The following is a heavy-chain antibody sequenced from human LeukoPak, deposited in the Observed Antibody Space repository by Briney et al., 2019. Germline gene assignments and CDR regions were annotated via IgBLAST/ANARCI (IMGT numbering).Heavy chain of an antibody. J-gene: IGHJ5*01. CDR3: ARDYYSGYDSTTRFDS. V-gene: IGHV3-33*01. CDR2: IWYDGKQK. CDR1: GFTLSSND. D-gene: IGHD5-12*01. Sequence: GGSLRLSCAVSGFTLSSNDVHWVRQAPGKGLEWVAVIWYDGKQKNYGDSVNGRFFISRDNSKNTVFLQMNSLRVEDTAVYYCARDYYSGYDSTTRFDSWGQGTLVTVSS.